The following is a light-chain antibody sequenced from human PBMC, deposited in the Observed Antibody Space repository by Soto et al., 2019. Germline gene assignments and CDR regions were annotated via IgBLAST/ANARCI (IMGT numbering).Light chain of an antibody. CDR1: QSVRSNF. Sequence: EIVLTQSPGTLSLSPGERVTLSCRASQSVRSNFLAWYQQRPGQAPRLLIYGASSRATGIPDRFSGSGSGTDFTLIISRLEPEDCAVYYCQQYGSALQTFGQGTKVEIK. V-gene: IGKV3-20*01. CDR3: QQYGSALQT. J-gene: IGKJ1*01. CDR2: GAS.